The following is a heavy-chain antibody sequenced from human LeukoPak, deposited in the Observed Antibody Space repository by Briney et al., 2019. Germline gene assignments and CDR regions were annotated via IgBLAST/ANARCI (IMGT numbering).Heavy chain of an antibody. CDR2: INRDGSST. V-gene: IGHV3-74*01. D-gene: IGHD3-22*01. J-gene: IGHJ5*02. Sequence: GGSLRLSCAASGFTFSSYWMHWVRQAPGKGLGWVSRINRDGSSTSYADSVKGRFTISRDNAKNTLYLQMNRLRTEDTGVSYCARGGYDSSGYDYNWFDPWGQGTLVTVSS. CDR1: GFTFSSYW. CDR3: ARGGYDSSGYDYNWFDP.